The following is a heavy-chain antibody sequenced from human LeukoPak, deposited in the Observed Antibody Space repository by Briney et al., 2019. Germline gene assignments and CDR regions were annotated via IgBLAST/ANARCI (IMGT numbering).Heavy chain of an antibody. D-gene: IGHD3-10*01. V-gene: IGHV3-7*01. CDR1: GFTFSSYW. Sequence: GGSLRLSCAASGFTFSSYWMSWVRQAPGKGLEWVANIKQDGSEKYYVDSVKGRFTISRDNAKNSLYLQMNSLRAEDTAVYYCARDWAYYGSGSYGYWGQGTLVTVSS. CDR2: IKQDGSEK. CDR3: ARDWAYYGSGSYGY. J-gene: IGHJ4*02.